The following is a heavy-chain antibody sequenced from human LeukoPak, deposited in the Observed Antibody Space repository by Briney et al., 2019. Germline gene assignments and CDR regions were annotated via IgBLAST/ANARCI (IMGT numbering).Heavy chain of an antibody. CDR1: GGSISSGGYS. Sequence: PSQTLSLTCAVSGGSISSGGYSWSWIRQHPGKGLEWIGYIYYSGSTYYNPSLKSRVTISVDTSKNQFSLKLSSVTAADTAVYYCARDRYYYDSSGYYLYYYYGMDVWGQGTTVTVSS. CDR3: ARDRYYYDSSGYYLYYYYGMDV. D-gene: IGHD3-22*01. V-gene: IGHV4-31*11. CDR2: IYYSGST. J-gene: IGHJ6*02.